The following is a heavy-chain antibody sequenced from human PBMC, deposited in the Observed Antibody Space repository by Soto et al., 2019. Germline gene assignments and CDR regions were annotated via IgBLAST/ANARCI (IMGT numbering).Heavy chain of an antibody. J-gene: IGHJ4*02. CDR3: AKTMIVVVIASELDY. CDR2: ISYDGSNK. Sequence: TGGSLRLSCAASGFTFSSYGMHWVRQAPGKGLEWVAVISYDGSNKYYADSVKGRFTISRDNSKNTLYLQMNSLRAEDTAVYYCAKTMIVVVIASELDYWGQGTLVTVSS. V-gene: IGHV3-30*18. D-gene: IGHD3-22*01. CDR1: GFTFSSYG.